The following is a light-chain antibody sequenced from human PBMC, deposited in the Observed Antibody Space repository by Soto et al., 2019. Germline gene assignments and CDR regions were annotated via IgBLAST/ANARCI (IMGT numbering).Light chain of an antibody. J-gene: IGKJ5*01. CDR2: DAS. CDR1: QSVSSY. V-gene: IGKV3-11*01. Sequence: EIVLTQSPATLSLSPGERATLSCRTSQSVSSYFAWYQQKPGRAPRLLIYDASNRATGIPARFIGSGSGTDCTLTISSLEPEDFAVYYCQQRSNWPIPFGQGTRLEIK. CDR3: QQRSNWPIP.